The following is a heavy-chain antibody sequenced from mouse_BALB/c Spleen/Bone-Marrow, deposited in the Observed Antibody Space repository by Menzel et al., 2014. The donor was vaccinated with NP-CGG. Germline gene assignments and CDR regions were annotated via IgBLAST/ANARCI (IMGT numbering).Heavy chain of an antibody. CDR1: GYTFSSYY. D-gene: IGHD4-1*02. V-gene: IGHV1S81*02. J-gene: IGHJ1*01. CDR3: IRSNCGYWYFDV. Sequence: VQLQQSGAELVKPGASVKLPCKASGYTFSSYYMYWVKQRPGQGLEWIGEINPSNGGTKFNEKFKSKATLTVDKSSSTAYMQPSSLTSEDSAVYYCIRSNCGYWYFDVWGAGTTVTVSS. CDR2: INPSNGGT.